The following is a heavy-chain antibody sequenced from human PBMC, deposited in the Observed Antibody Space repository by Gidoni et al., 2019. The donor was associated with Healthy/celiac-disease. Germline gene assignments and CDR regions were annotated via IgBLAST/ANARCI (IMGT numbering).Heavy chain of an antibody. J-gene: IGHJ6*02. V-gene: IGHV4-34*01. CDR3: ARGYCSSTSCLYYYYGMDV. CDR1: GGSFSGYY. Sequence: QVQLQQWGAGLLKPSETLSLTCAVYGGSFSGYYWGWIRQPPGKGLEWIGEINHSGSTNYNPSLKSRVTISVDTSKNQFSLKLSSVTAADTAVYYCARGYCSSTSCLYYYYGMDVWGQGTTVTVSS. D-gene: IGHD2-2*01. CDR2: INHSGST.